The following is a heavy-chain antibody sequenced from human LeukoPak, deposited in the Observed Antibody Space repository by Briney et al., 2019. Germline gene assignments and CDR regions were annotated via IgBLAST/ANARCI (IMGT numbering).Heavy chain of an antibody. CDR2: ISGSAGST. V-gene: IGHV3-23*01. Sequence: PGGSLRLSCAASGFTFSSYVMSWVRQAPGKGLEWVSAISGSAGSTYYADSVKGRFTISRDNSKNTLYLQMNSLRAEDTAVYYCATLEMATIISEIYFDYWGQGTLVTVSS. J-gene: IGHJ4*02. CDR3: ATLEMATIISEIYFDY. D-gene: IGHD5-24*01. CDR1: GFTFSSYV.